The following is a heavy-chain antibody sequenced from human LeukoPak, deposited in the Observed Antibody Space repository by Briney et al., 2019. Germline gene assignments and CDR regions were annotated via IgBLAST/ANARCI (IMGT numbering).Heavy chain of an antibody. J-gene: IGHJ4*02. CDR3: ARGNRAGYNFDY. D-gene: IGHD5-24*01. Sequence: PSETLSLTCAVYGGSSSDYYWSWIRQAPGKGLEWIGEIIQSGVTNYNPSLKSRATISIDTSKNQFSLKLNSVTAADTAVYSCARGNRAGYNFDYWGQGALVTVSS. CDR1: GGSSSDYY. CDR2: IIQSGVT. V-gene: IGHV4-34*01.